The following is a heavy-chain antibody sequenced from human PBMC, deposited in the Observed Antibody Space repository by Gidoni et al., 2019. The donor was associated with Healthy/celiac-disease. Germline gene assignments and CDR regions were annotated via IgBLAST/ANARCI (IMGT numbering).Heavy chain of an antibody. CDR3: TTVGDACGGVIVIDDAFDI. CDR2: IKSKTDGGTT. Sequence: EVQLVESGGGLVKPGGSLRLSCAASGFTVSNAWMSWVRQAPGKGMEWVGRIKSKTDGGTTDYAAPVKGRFTISRDDSKNTLYLQMNSLKTEDTAVYYCTTVGDACGGVIVIDDAFDIWGQGTMVTVSS. V-gene: IGHV3-15*01. J-gene: IGHJ3*02. D-gene: IGHD3-16*02. CDR1: GFTVSNAW.